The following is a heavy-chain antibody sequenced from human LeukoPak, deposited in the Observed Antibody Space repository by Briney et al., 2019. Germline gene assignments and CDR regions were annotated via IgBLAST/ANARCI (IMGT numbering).Heavy chain of an antibody. CDR3: ARGGVRGYSYGHGPLPDY. CDR1: GFTFGDFA. CDR2: IRSEAYGGTT. V-gene: IGHV3-49*03. D-gene: IGHD5-18*01. Sequence: GGSLRLSCTASGFTFGDFAMSWFRQAPGKGLEWVGFIRSEAYGGTTEYAASVKGRFTISRDDSKSIAYLQMNSLNTEDTAVYYCARGGVRGYSYGHGPLPDYWGQGTLVTVSS. J-gene: IGHJ4*02.